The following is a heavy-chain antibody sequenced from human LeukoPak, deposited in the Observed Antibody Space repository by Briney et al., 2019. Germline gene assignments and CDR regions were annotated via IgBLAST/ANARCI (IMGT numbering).Heavy chain of an antibody. CDR1: GGSISSADFY. V-gene: IGHV4-30-4*08. CDR2: IYYTGTT. CDR3: ARDPHRERGTSNVFDI. J-gene: IGHJ3*02. Sequence: SQTLSLTCTASGGSISSADFYWNWVRQPPGKGLESIGSIYYTGTTQYNPSLKSRITISLDMFKNQFSLKLSSVTAADTAVYYCARDPHRERGTSNVFDIWGQGTMVTVSS. D-gene: IGHD1-14*01.